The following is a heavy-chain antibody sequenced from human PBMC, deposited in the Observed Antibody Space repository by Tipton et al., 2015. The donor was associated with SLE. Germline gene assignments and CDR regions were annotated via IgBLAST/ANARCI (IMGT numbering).Heavy chain of an antibody. D-gene: IGHD4-11*01. J-gene: IGHJ4*02. Sequence: TLSLTCTVSGASISSGSYYCSWIRQPAGKGLEWIGHIYTSGSATYNPSLISRVAMSVDTSKNQFSLELSSVTAADAAMYYCARESDYSNSFDSWDQGTLVNVSS. CDR1: GASISSGSYY. CDR2: IYTSGSA. V-gene: IGHV4-61*09. CDR3: ARESDYSNSFDS.